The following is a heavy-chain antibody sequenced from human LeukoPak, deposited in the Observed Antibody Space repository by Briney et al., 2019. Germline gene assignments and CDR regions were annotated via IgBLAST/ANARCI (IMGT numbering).Heavy chain of an antibody. CDR1: GFTFSSYA. V-gene: IGHV3-23*01. Sequence: GSLRLSCAASGFTFSSYAMSWVRQAPGKGLEWVSAISGSGGSTYYADSVKGRFTISRDNSKNTLYLQMNSLRAEDTAVYYCAKASAMIVAVSKHFDYWGQGTLVTVSS. CDR2: ISGSGGST. J-gene: IGHJ4*02. CDR3: AKASAMIVAVSKHFDY. D-gene: IGHD3-22*01.